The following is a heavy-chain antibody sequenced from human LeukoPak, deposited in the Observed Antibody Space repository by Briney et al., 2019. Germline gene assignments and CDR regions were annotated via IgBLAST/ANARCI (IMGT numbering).Heavy chain of an antibody. Sequence: SETLSLTCTVSGYSISSGYHWGWIRQPPGKGLEWIGSIYHSGSTYYNPSLKSRVTISVDTSKNQFSLKLSSVTAADTAVYYCARVVQSTDSSGFYLPEYFQRWGQGTLVTVSS. J-gene: IGHJ1*01. CDR3: ARVVQSTDSSGFYLPEYFQR. CDR1: GYSISSGYH. CDR2: IYHSGST. V-gene: IGHV4-38-2*02. D-gene: IGHD3-22*01.